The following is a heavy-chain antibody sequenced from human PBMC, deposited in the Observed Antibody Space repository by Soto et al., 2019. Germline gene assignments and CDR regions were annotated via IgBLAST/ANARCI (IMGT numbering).Heavy chain of an antibody. CDR3: ASSCGDFSVGY. V-gene: IGHV1-69*02. J-gene: IGHJ4*02. CDR2: IIPILGIA. CDR1: GGTFSSYT. Sequence: QVQLVQSGAEVKKPGSSVKVSCKASGGTFSSYTISWVRQAPGQGLEWRRRIIPILGIANSSQKCQGRVTITADKSRSRAYMQLSSLSSEGTAVYYCASSCGDFSVGYWGQGTLATLSS. D-gene: IGHD4-17*01.